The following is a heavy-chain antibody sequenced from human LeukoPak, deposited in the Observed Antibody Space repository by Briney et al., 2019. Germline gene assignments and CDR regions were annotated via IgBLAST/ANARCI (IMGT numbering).Heavy chain of an antibody. V-gene: IGHV4-59*01. Sequence: SETLSLTCTVSGGSISSYYWSWIRQPPGKGLEWIGYIYYSGSTNYSPSLKSRVTISVDTSKNQFSLKLSSVTAADTAVYYCARDLSGSYESYFDYWGQGTLVTVSS. CDR2: IYYSGST. D-gene: IGHD1-26*01. CDR3: ARDLSGSYESYFDY. J-gene: IGHJ4*02. CDR1: GGSISSYY.